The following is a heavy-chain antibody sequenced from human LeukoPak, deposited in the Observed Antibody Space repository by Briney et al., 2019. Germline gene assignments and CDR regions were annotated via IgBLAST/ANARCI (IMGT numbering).Heavy chain of an antibody. CDR3: ARHGLVDDAFDI. D-gene: IGHD1-26*01. J-gene: IGHJ3*02. V-gene: IGHV4-59*08. CDR1: GGSISRDY. Sequence: PSETLSLTCTVSGGSISRDYWSWIRQPPGKGLEWIGYVYYSGSTNYNPSLKSRVTISVDTSKNQFSLRLSSVTAADTVVYYCARHGLVDDAFDIWGQGTMVTVSS. CDR2: VYYSGST.